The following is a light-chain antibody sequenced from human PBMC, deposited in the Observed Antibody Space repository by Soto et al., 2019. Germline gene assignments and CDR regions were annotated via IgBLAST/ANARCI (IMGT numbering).Light chain of an antibody. V-gene: IGKV1D-12*01. Sequence: DIQMTQSPSSVSASVGDRVTISCRASQDISSWLAWYQHKSGKAPKLLIFSASSLQSGVPSRFSGSGSGTNFTLTITSLQPEDFATYYCQQAHSFPLTFGQGTRLEI. CDR2: SAS. CDR1: QDISSW. J-gene: IGKJ5*01. CDR3: QQAHSFPLT.